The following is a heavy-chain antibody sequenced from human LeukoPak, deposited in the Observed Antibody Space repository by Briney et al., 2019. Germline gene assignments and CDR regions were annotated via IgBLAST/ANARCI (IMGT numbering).Heavy chain of an antibody. J-gene: IGHJ6*03. CDR1: GFTVSHYY. V-gene: IGHV3-53*01. Sequence: PGGSLRLSCAASGFTVSHYYMTWVRQAPGKGLECVSVIYSGGSTYSADSVKGRFTISRDNSRNMVYLQMSSLRAEDTAVYYCAKGECSSTSCYFRDYYYYYMDVWGKGTTVTISS. D-gene: IGHD2-2*01. CDR3: AKGECSSTSCYFRDYYYYYMDV. CDR2: IYSGGST.